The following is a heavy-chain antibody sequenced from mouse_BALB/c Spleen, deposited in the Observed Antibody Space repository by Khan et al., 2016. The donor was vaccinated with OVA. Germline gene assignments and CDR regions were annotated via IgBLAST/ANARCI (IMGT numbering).Heavy chain of an antibody. D-gene: IGHD1-1*01. V-gene: IGHV5-17*02. CDR2: ISGDSSTI. Sequence: EVELVESGGGLVQPGGSRKLSCVASGFTFSSFGVHWVRQAPEKGLEWVAYISGDSSTIYYTDTVKGRFTISRDNPKNTLFLQMTSLRSEDMAMYYCARSYFYGYYFDQWGQGTTLTVSS. J-gene: IGHJ2*01. CDR3: ARSYFYGYYFDQ. CDR1: GFTFSSFG.